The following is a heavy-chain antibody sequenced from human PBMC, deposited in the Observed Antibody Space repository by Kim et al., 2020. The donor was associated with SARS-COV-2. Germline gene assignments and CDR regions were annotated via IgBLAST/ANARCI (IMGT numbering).Heavy chain of an antibody. CDR3: ARTFVSRKRDGYNRVFWFDP. J-gene: IGHJ5*02. CDR1: GYTFTSYD. D-gene: IGHD5-12*01. V-gene: IGHV1-8*01. CDR2: MNPNSGNT. Sequence: ASVKVSCKASGYTFTSYDINWVRQATGQGLEWMGWMNPNSGNTGYAQKFQGRVTMTRNTSINTAYMELSSMRSEDTAVYYCARTFVSRKRDGYNRVFWFDPWGQGTLVTVSS.